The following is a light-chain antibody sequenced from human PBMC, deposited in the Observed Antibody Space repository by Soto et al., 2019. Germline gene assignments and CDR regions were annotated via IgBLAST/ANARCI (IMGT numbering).Light chain of an antibody. CDR2: DNN. J-gene: IGLJ1*01. Sequence: QSVLTHPPSVSAAPGRTVTISCSGSSSNIGNSFVSWYQQLPGTAPRLLIYDNNERPSGIPDRFSGSKSGTSATLGITGLQTGDEADYYCGAWDGGLSAFVFGTGTKVTVL. V-gene: IGLV1-51*01. CDR1: SSNIGNSF. CDR3: GAWDGGLSAFV.